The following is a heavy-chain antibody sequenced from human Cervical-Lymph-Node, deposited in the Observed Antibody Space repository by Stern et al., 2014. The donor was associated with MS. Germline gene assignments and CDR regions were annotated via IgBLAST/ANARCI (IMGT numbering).Heavy chain of an antibody. Sequence: VHLVESGGGVVQPGRSLRLSCAASGFTFSAYAMHWVRQAPGKGLEWVAVIWSDGSDQYYADSVKGRFTISRDNSKKTLYLQMNSLRAEDTAVFYCARDYYYGSGSYYSGGVDVWGQGTTVTVSS. J-gene: IGHJ6*02. CDR1: GFTFSAYA. CDR3: ARDYYYGSGSYYSGGVDV. V-gene: IGHV3-33*01. D-gene: IGHD3-10*01. CDR2: IWSDGSDQ.